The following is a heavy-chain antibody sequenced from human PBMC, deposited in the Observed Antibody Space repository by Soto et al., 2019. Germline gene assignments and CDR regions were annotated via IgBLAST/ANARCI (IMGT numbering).Heavy chain of an antibody. Sequence: GSLRLSCAASGFTFSSYAMHWVRQAPGTGLEWVAVISYDGRDKYYPDSVKGRFTISRDNSKNTLYLQMNSLRAEDTAVYYCARSAGGSYPPYDYWGQGTLVSV. D-gene: IGHD1-26*01. V-gene: IGHV3-30*04. CDR1: GFTFSSYA. J-gene: IGHJ4*02. CDR3: ARSAGGSYPPYDY. CDR2: ISYDGRDK.